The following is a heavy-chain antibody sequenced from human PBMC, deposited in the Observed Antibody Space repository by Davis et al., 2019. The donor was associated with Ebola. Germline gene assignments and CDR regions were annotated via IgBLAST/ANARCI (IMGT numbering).Heavy chain of an antibody. J-gene: IGHJ4*02. D-gene: IGHD2-8*01. CDR3: ARDGEYCTNGICSTYFDN. CDR1: GFTVNSNY. CDR2: IYSGGST. V-gene: IGHV3-66*01. Sequence: GESLKISCATSGFTVNSNYMSWVRQAPGKGLEWVSLIYSGGSTYYADSVKGRFTLSRDNSNNTLYLQMNSLRAEDTAVYYCARDGEYCTNGICSTYFDNWGQGTLVTVSS.